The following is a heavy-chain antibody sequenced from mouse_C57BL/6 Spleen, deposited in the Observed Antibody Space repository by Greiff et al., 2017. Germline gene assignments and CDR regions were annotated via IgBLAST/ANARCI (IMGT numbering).Heavy chain of an antibody. CDR2: IDPSDSYT. J-gene: IGHJ2*01. V-gene: IGHV1-50*01. CDR1: GYTFTSYW. D-gene: IGHD1-1*01. Sequence: QVQLQQPGAELVKPGASVKLSCKASGYTFTSYWMQWVKQRPGQGLEWIGEIDPSDSYTNYNQKFKGKATLTVDTSSSTAYMQLSSLTSEDSAVYYCARGGSGFGDWGQGTTLTVSS. CDR3: ARGGSGFGD.